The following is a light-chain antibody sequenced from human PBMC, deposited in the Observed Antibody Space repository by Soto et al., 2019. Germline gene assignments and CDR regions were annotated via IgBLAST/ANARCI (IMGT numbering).Light chain of an antibody. Sequence: QSALTQPASVSGSPGQSITISCTGTSSDVGSYNYVSWYQQHPGKAPKLMIYDVSNRPSGVSNRFSGSKSGNTASLTISGLQAEDEADYYCSSYTSSSTLYVFGTGTKVT. CDR1: SSDVGSYNY. CDR3: SSYTSSSTLYV. CDR2: DVS. J-gene: IGLJ1*01. V-gene: IGLV2-14*01.